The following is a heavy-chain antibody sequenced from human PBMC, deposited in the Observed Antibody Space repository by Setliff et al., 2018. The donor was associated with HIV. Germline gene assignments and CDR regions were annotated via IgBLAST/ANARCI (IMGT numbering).Heavy chain of an antibody. J-gene: IGHJ4*02. Sequence: GGSLRLSCAASGFAFSSYAMSWVRQAPGKGLEWVSAISGSGGSTYYADSVKGRFTISRDKSKNTLYLQVNSLRAADTAVYYCAKGYTYFDYWGQGTPVTVSS. CDR1: GFAFSSYA. CDR2: ISGSGGST. V-gene: IGHV3-23*01. CDR3: AKGYTYFDY. D-gene: IGHD1-1*01.